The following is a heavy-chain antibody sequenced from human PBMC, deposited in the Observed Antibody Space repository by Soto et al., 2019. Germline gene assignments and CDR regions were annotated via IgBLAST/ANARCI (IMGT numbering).Heavy chain of an antibody. CDR1: GFTFSNYT. CDR3: AGRSGSSDY. CDR2: ISYDEIDK. Sequence: PGGSLRLSCAASGFTFSNYTMHWVRQAPGKGLEWVALISYDEIDKYFADAVKGRFTISRDNSKNTLYVQMDSLRAEDTAVYYCAGRSGSSDYWGRGTLVTVSS. J-gene: IGHJ4*02. D-gene: IGHD3-10*01. V-gene: IGHV3-30*04.